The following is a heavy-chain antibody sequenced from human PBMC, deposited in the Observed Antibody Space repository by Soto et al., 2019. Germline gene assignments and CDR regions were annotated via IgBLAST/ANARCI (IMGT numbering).Heavy chain of an antibody. Sequence: EVQLLESGGGLVQPGGSLRLSCAASGFTFSSYAMSWVRQAPGKGLEWVSAISGSGGSTYYADSVKGRFTISRDNSKNTLYLQMNSLRAEDTAVYYCAKKSDFWSGYYFQGYYFDYWGQGTLVTVSS. D-gene: IGHD3-3*01. V-gene: IGHV3-23*01. CDR2: ISGSGGST. CDR3: AKKSDFWSGYYFQGYYFDY. CDR1: GFTFSSYA. J-gene: IGHJ4*02.